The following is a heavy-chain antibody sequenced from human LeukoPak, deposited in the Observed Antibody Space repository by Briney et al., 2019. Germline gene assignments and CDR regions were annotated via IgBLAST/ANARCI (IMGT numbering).Heavy chain of an antibody. CDR2: IYYSGST. Sequence: SETLSLTCTVPGGSISSSSYYWGWIRQPPGKGLEWIGSIYYSGSTYYNPSLKSRVTISVDTSKNQFSLKLSSVTAADTAVYYCARRDDSSGYHKIFDYWGQGTLVTVSS. V-gene: IGHV4-39*07. D-gene: IGHD3-22*01. CDR3: ARRDDSSGYHKIFDY. J-gene: IGHJ4*02. CDR1: GGSISSSSYY.